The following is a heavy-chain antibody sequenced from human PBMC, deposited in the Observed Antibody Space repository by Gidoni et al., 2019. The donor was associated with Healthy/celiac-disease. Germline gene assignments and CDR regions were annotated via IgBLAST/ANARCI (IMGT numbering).Heavy chain of an antibody. D-gene: IGHD5-12*01. V-gene: IGHV4-4*02. CDR3: ARGPVEWLRYFDS. J-gene: IGHJ4*02. Sequence: QVQLQESGPGLVKPSGTLSLTCAVSGGSITSSNWWSWVRQPPGKGLEWIGEIYHTGSTNYNPSLQSRVTISVDKSKNQFSLKVNSVTAADTAVYYCARGPVEWLRYFDSWGQGTLVTVSS. CDR1: GGSITSSNW. CDR2: IYHTGST.